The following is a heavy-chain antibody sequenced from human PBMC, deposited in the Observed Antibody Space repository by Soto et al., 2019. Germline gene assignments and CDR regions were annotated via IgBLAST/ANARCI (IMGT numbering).Heavy chain of an antibody. Sequence: QVQLVQSGAEVKKPGSSVNVSCKASGGTFSSYAISWVRQAPGQGLEWMGGIIPIFGTANYAQKFQGRVTISADESTSTAYMELSSLRSEDTAVYYCARHFDIVVVPAVTRDGMDVWGQGTTVTVSS. CDR1: GGTFSSYA. J-gene: IGHJ6*02. D-gene: IGHD2-2*01. V-gene: IGHV1-69*01. CDR3: ARHFDIVVVPAVTRDGMDV. CDR2: IIPIFGTA.